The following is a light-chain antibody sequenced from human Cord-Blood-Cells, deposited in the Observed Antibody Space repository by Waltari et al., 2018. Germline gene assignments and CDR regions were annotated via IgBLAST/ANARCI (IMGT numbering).Light chain of an antibody. Sequence: QSALTQPASVSGSPGQSITISCTGTSRDVGGYNYVSGYQPHPGKAPKLMIYEDSNRPSGVPNRFSGSNSGNTASLTISGLQAENEADYYCSSYTSSSTYVFGTGTKVSVL. CDR3: SSYTSSSTYV. CDR2: EDS. CDR1: SRDVGGYNY. J-gene: IGLJ1*01. V-gene: IGLV2-14*01.